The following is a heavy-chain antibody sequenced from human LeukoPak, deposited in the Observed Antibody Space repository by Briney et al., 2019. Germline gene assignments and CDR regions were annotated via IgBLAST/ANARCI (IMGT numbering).Heavy chain of an antibody. D-gene: IGHD3-9*01. CDR3: AGELSTGY. J-gene: IGHJ4*02. CDR1: GFTFSSYW. CDR2: LNSDGSST. Sequence: GGSLRLSCAASGFTFSSYWMHCVRQAPGKGLVWVSRLNSDGSSTNYAYSVKGRFTISRDNAKNTLYLQMNSLRADDTALYYCAGELSTGYWGQGTLVTVSS. V-gene: IGHV3-74*01.